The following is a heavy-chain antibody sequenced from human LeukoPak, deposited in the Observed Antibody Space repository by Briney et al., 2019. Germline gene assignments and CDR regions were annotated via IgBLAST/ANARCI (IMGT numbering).Heavy chain of an antibody. J-gene: IGHJ6*02. V-gene: IGHV3-7*01. CDR2: IEEDGSEG. D-gene: IGHD7-27*01. CDR1: GFTFSTYW. Sequence: GGSLRLSCAASGFTFSTYWMSWVRQAPGRGLEWVANIEEDGSEGYYADSVRGRFIISRDNAKNSLYLQMNSLRAEDTAVYYCATDPGVGNYGMDVWGQGTTVTVSS. CDR3: ATDPGVGNYGMDV.